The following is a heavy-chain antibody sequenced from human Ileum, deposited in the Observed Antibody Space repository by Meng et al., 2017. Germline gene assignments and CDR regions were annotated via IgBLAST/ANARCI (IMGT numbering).Heavy chain of an antibody. J-gene: IGHJ4*02. CDR1: GVSFSGYY. CDR3: ATWRFGY. V-gene: IGHV4-34*01. CDR2: INRGGNT. Sequence: VQLLQCGAGLLHPSGTLSLTCSVSGVSFSGYYWTWIRQSPGKGLEWIGEINRGGNTNYIPSLKSRITMSVDTSKNQFSLHLNSVTPEDTAVYYCATWRFGYWGQGTLVTVSS.